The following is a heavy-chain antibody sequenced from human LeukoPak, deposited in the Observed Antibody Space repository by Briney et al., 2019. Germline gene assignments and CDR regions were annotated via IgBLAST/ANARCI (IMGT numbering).Heavy chain of an antibody. V-gene: IGHV1-2*02. Sequence: VKVSCKASGYTFTGYYMHWVRQAPGQGLEWMGWINPNSGGTNYAQKFQGRVTMTRDTSISTAYMELSRLRSDDTAVYYCASLSTVVTPGGVVRTGWGQGTLVTVSS. CDR1: GYTFTGYY. CDR2: INPNSGGT. CDR3: ASLSTVVTPGGVVRTG. J-gene: IGHJ4*02. D-gene: IGHD4-23*01.